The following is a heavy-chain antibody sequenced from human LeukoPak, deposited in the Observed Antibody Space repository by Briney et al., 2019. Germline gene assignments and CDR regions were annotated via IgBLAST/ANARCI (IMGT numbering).Heavy chain of an antibody. CDR2: IKPDGSEK. J-gene: IGHJ6*02. V-gene: IGHV3-7*04. CDR3: ARAAVAAPGDV. CDR1: GXTFSSYW. D-gene: IGHD6-19*01. Sequence: GGSLRLSCSASGXTFSSYWRAWVRQAPGKGLEWVANIKPDGSEKYYVDSLKGRFTISRDNAENSLYLQMKSLRDEDTAVYYCARAAVAAPGDVWGQGTTVTVSS.